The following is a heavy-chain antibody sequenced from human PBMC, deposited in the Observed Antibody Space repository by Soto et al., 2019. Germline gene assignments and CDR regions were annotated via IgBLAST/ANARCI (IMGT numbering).Heavy chain of an antibody. J-gene: IGHJ4*02. Sequence: EVLLDESGGGFVQPGGSLRLSCAASGFTVSNNYMTWVRRAPGKGLEWVSVIQGGGSISYADSVMDRFTISRDSSKNTVFLDMNSLRPEDTAVYFCARGEGSGSNALGDWGQGTLVTVSS. V-gene: IGHV3-66*01. CDR1: GFTVSNNY. D-gene: IGHD3-10*01. CDR3: ARGEGSGSNALGD. CDR2: IQGGGSI.